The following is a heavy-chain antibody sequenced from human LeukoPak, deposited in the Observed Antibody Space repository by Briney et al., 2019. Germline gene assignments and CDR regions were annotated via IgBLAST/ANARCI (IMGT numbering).Heavy chain of an antibody. Sequence: SQTLSLTCTVSGGSISSGSYYWSWIRQPAGKGLEWIGEINHSGSTNYNPSLKSRVTISVDTSKNQFSLKLSSVTAADTAVYYCLFEDTGIAAPRYYWGQGTLVTVSS. V-gene: IGHV4-61*09. J-gene: IGHJ4*02. CDR2: INHSGST. CDR3: LFEDTGIAAPRYY. D-gene: IGHD6-6*01. CDR1: GGSISSGSYY.